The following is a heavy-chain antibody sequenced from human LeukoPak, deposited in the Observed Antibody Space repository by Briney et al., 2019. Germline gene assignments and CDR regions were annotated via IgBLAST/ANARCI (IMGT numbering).Heavy chain of an antibody. Sequence: PSETLSLTCTVSGDSLNTYYWTWIRQTPGKELEWIGFVASSGTSNYNPSLKSRVSISIDTSKNQFSLALTSLTPADTAVYYCARVVRGVVTSNWFDPWGQGTLVSVSS. CDR1: GDSLNTYY. CDR3: ARVVRGVVTSNWFDP. D-gene: IGHD2-21*02. J-gene: IGHJ5*02. V-gene: IGHV4-59*01. CDR2: VASSGTS.